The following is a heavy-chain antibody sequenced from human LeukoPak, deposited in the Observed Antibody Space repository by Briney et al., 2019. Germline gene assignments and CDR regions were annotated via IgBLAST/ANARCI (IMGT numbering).Heavy chain of an antibody. CDR2: ISGSGDTT. Sequence: PGGSLTLSCAASGLTFYSYGMSWVRQAPGKGLEWVSGISGSGDTTYYADSVKGRFTISRDNSKNTLFLQMNSLRVEDTAVYYCAKGHSAHGTGFDCWGQGTVDAVSS. J-gene: IGHJ4*02. CDR1: GLTFYSYG. V-gene: IGHV3-23*01. D-gene: IGHD1-14*01. CDR3: AKGHSAHGTGFDC.